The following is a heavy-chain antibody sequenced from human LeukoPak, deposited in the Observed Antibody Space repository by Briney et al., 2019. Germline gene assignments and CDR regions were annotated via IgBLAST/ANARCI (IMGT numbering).Heavy chain of an antibody. Sequence: GGSLRLSCTASGFTFSSYSMNWVRQAPGKGLEWVSYISSSGSTIYYADSVKGRFTISRDNAKNSLYLQMNSLRAEDTAVYYCARDLSLYCSGGSCYSLNYWGQGTLVTVAS. CDR3: ARDLSLYCSGGSCYSLNY. D-gene: IGHD2-15*01. CDR1: GFTFSSYS. V-gene: IGHV3-48*04. CDR2: ISSSGSTI. J-gene: IGHJ4*02.